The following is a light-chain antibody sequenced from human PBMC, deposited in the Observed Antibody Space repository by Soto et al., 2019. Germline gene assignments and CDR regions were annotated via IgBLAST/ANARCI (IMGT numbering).Light chain of an antibody. CDR2: EVT. J-gene: IGLJ3*02. V-gene: IGLV2-8*01. CDR3: SSYAASNNFYFV. CDR1: SSDVVGYNY. Sequence: QSALTQPPSASGSPGQSVTISCTGTSSDVVGYNYVSRYQQYPGRAPKLMIYEVTKRPSGVPDRFSGSKSGNTASLTVSGLQAEDEADYYCSSYAASNNFYFVFGGGTKVTVL.